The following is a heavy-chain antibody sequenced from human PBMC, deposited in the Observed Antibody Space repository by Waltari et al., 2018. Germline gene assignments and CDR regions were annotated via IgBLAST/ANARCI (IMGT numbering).Heavy chain of an antibody. CDR3: ARRDYDFWSGYPEYFQH. V-gene: IGHV4-34*01. Sequence: QVQLQQWGAGLLKPSETLSLTCAVYGGSFSGYYWSWIRQPPGKGLEWIGEINHSGSTNYNPSLKIRVTISVDTSKNQFSLRLSSVTAADTAVYYCARRDYDFWSGYPEYFQHWGQGTLVTVSS. CDR1: GGSFSGYY. CDR2: INHSGST. D-gene: IGHD3-3*01. J-gene: IGHJ1*01.